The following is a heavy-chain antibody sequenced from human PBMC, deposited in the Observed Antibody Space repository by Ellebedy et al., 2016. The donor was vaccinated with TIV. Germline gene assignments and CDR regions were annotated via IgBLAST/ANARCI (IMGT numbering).Heavy chain of an antibody. CDR2: ISYDGSNR. J-gene: IGHJ4*02. D-gene: IGHD5-18*01. CDR1: GFTFSSHN. V-gene: IGHV3-30-3*01. Sequence: PGGSLRLSCAASGFTFSSHNMHWVRQAPGKGLEWVALISYDGSNRYYADSLKGRFTISRDNSQNTLYLQMNSLGPEDTAVYYCARDTGYSYGHAFDYWGQGTLVTVSS. CDR3: ARDTGYSYGHAFDY.